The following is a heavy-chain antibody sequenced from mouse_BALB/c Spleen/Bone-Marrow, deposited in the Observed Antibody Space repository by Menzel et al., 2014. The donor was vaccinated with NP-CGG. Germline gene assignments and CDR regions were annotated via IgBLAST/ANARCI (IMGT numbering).Heavy chain of an antibody. J-gene: IGHJ2*01. CDR1: GFTFSTYG. CDR3: ARQGGYFDY. Sequence: VQLKESGGDLVKPGGSLKLSCAASGFTFSTYGMSWVRQTPDKRLEWVATISSGGSYTYYPDSVKGRFTISRDNAKNTLYLQMSSPKSEDTAMYYCARQGGYFDYWGQGTTLTVSS. V-gene: IGHV5-6*01. CDR2: ISSGGSYT.